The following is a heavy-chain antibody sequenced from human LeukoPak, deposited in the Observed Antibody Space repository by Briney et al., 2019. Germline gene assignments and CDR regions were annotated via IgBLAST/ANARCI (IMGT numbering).Heavy chain of an antibody. CDR3: AREGGSTTGLYYFDY. J-gene: IGHJ4*02. D-gene: IGHD5-12*01. Sequence: SETLSLTCTVSGGSISSSSYYWGWIRQPPGKGLEWIGSIYYSGSTYYNPSLKSRVTISVDTSKNQFSLKLSSVTAADTAVYYCAREGGSTTGLYYFDYWGQGTLVTVSS. CDR2: IYYSGST. V-gene: IGHV4-39*07. CDR1: GGSISSSSYY.